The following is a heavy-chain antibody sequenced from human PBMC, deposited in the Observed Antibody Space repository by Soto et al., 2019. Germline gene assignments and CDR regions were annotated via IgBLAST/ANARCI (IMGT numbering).Heavy chain of an antibody. CDR1: GDSVSSNSAA. D-gene: IGHD4-17*01. V-gene: IGHV6-1*01. CDR3: ARDRATVTTFSGAFDI. Sequence: PSQTLSLTFAISGDSVSSNSAAWNWIRQSPSRGLEWLGRTYYRSKWYNDYAVSVKSRITINPDTSKNQFSLQLNSVTPEDTAVYYCARDRATVTTFSGAFDIWGQGTMVTVSS. J-gene: IGHJ3*02. CDR2: TYYRSKWYN.